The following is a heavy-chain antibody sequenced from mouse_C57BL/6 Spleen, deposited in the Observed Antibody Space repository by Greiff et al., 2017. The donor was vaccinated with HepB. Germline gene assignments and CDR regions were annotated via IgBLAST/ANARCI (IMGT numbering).Heavy chain of an antibody. CDR1: GFTFSSYG. CDR2: ISSGGSYT. CDR3: ARQGYSNYQYYFDY. V-gene: IGHV5-6*02. Sequence: DVKLVESGGDLVKPGGSLKLSCAASGFTFSSYGMSWVRQTPDKRLEWVATISSGGSYTYYPDSVKGRFTISRDNAKNTLYLQMSSLKSEDTAMYYCARQGYSNYQYYFDYWGQGTTLTVSS. J-gene: IGHJ2*01. D-gene: IGHD2-5*01.